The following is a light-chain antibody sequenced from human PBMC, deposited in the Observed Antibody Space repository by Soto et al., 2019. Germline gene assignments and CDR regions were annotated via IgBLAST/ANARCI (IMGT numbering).Light chain of an antibody. V-gene: IGLV1-36*01. CDR3: AAWDDSLNGLV. Sequence: QSVLTQPPSVSEAPRQRVTISCSGSSSNIGKNAVNWYQQLPGKAPKLLIYYDDLLPSGVSDRFSGSKSGTSASLAISGLQSEDEADYYCAAWDDSLNGLVFGTGTKVTVL. CDR1: SSNIGKNA. CDR2: YDD. J-gene: IGLJ1*01.